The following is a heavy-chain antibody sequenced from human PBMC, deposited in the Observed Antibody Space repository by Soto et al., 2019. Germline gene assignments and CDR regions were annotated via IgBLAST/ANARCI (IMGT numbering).Heavy chain of an antibody. D-gene: IGHD3-16*02. Sequence: QPGGSLRLSCAASGFTFSSYAMSWVRQAPGKGLEWVSAISGSGGSTYYADSVKGRFTISRDNSKNTLYLQMNSLRAEDTAVYYCAVAGIGGLSERYYYGMDVWGQGTTVTVSS. V-gene: IGHV3-23*01. CDR2: ISGSGGST. J-gene: IGHJ6*02. CDR3: AVAGIGGLSERYYYGMDV. CDR1: GFTFSSYA.